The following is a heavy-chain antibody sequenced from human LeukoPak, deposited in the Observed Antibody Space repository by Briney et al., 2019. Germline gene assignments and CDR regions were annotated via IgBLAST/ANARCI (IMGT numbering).Heavy chain of an antibody. D-gene: IGHD2-21*01. CDR3: ARRRPIAMKGYFNWSFDL. Sequence: SETLSLTFAVYDGSFSDSYWSWMRQPLGKGLEGVAEINHSGATDYNPALTSRVSISVDSSKKQFSLSLNSVTVADTAVYCCARRRPIAMKGYFNWSFDLWGRGTLVTVSS. CDR2: INHSGAT. CDR1: DGSFSDSY. J-gene: IGHJ2*01. V-gene: IGHV4-34*01.